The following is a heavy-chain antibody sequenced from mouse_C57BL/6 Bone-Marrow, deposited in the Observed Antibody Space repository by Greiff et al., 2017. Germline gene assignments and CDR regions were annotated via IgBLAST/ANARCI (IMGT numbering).Heavy chain of an antibody. V-gene: IGHV1-67*01. CDR1: GYTFTDYA. CDR2: ISTYYGDA. J-gene: IGHJ1*03. D-gene: IGHD1-1*01. CDR3: ARWDYGSSYYWDLDV. Sequence: QVQLQQSGPELVRPGVSVKISCKGSGYTFTDYAMHWVKQSHAKSLEWIGVISTYYGDASYNQKFKGKATLTVDKSSSTAYMELARLTSEDSAVYYCARWDYGSSYYWDLDVWGKGTTVTVSS.